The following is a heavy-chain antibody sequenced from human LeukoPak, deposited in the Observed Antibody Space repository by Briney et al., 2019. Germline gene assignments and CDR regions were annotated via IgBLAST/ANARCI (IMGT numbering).Heavy chain of an antibody. CDR3: ARANPNWNPPDY. CDR1: GGSMTSYF. D-gene: IGHD1-1*01. CDR2: VYHSGST. Sequence: PSETLSLTCTVSGGSMTSYFWSWVRQPPGKGLEWIGYVYHSGSTSYNPSLTRRVSISEDTSKNHFSLTLSSVTAADTAVYYCARANPNWNPPDYWGQGTLVTVSS. V-gene: IGHV4-59*08. J-gene: IGHJ4*02.